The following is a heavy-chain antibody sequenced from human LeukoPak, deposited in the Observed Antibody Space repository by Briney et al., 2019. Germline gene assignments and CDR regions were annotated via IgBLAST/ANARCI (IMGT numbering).Heavy chain of an antibody. Sequence: PSETLSLTCTVSGGSISSYYWSWIRQPPGKGLEWIGEINHSGSTDYNPSLKSRVTISVDTSKNQFSLKLSSVTAADTAVYYCARAQIAVAGVDYWGQGTLVTVSS. D-gene: IGHD6-19*01. CDR3: ARAQIAVAGVDY. CDR1: GGSISSYY. J-gene: IGHJ4*02. CDR2: INHSGST. V-gene: IGHV4-34*01.